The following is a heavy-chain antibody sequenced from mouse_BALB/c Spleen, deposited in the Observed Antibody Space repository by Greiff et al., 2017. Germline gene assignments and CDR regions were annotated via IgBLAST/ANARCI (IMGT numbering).Heavy chain of an antibody. Sequence: VQLQQSGPQLVRPGASVKISCKASGYSFTSYWMHWVKQRPGQGLEWIGMIDPSDSETRLNQKFKDKATLTVDKSSSTAYMQLSSPTSEDSAVYYCARVINYDYDGYAMDYWGKGTSVTVSS. V-gene: IGHV1S126*01. CDR1: GYSFTSYW. CDR3: ARVINYDYDGYAMDY. J-gene: IGHJ4*01. D-gene: IGHD2-4*01. CDR2: IDPSDSET.